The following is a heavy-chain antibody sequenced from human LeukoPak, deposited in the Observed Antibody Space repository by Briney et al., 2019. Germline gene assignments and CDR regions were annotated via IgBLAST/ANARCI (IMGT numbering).Heavy chain of an antibody. D-gene: IGHD3-22*01. J-gene: IGHJ4*02. CDR1: GFTFSTYW. CDR2: IKEDGSEK. V-gene: IGHV3-7*01. CDR3: ARDSSGYQ. Sequence: GGSLRLSCAASGFTFSTYWMSWVRQAPGKGLEWVANIKEDGSEKYYGNSVKGRFTISRDNAKNSLYLEMNSLRVEDTAVYYCARDSSGYQWGQGTLVTVSS.